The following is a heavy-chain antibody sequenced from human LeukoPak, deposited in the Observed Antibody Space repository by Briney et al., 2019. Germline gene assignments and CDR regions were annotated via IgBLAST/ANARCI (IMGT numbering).Heavy chain of an antibody. CDR1: GFPFSSFA. V-gene: IGHV3-30*04. J-gene: IGHJ6*04. CDR3: ARDGNSGYNSDYYYGMDV. CDR2: ISYDGSNE. D-gene: IGHD5-12*01. Sequence: PGRSLRLSCAASGFPFSSFAMHWVRQAPGKGLELVALISYDGSNEYYSDSVKGRFTISRDNSKNTLDLQMNSLRAEDTAVYYCARDGNSGYNSDYYYGMDVWGKGTTVTVSS.